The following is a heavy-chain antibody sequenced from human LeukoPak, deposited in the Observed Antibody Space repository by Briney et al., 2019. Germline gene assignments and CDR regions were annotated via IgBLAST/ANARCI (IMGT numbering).Heavy chain of an antibody. V-gene: IGHV4-4*07. CDR3: ARELSSSWYSYYYYGMDV. CDR2: IYTSGST. Sequence: SETLSLTCTVSGGSISSYYWSWIRQPAGKGLEWIWRIYTSGSTNYNPSLKSRVTMSVDTSKNQFSLKLSSVTAADTAVYYCARELSSSWYSYYYYGMDVWGQGTTVTVSS. CDR1: GGSISSYY. J-gene: IGHJ6*02. D-gene: IGHD6-13*01.